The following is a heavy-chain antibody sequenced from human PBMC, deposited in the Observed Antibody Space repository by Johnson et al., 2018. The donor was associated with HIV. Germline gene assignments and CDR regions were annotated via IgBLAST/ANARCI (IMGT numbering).Heavy chain of an antibody. V-gene: IGHV3-30*02. CDR2: IRYDGSNK. J-gene: IGHJ3*02. D-gene: IGHD3-22*01. CDR3: ASGYPTLGAFDI. Sequence: QVQLVESGGGLVQPGGSLRLSCAASGFTFSSYGMHWVRQAPGKGLEWVAFIRYDGSNKYYADSVKGRFTISRDNSKNTLYLQMNSLRAEDTAVYYCASGYPTLGAFDIWGQGTMVTVSS. CDR1: GFTFSSYG.